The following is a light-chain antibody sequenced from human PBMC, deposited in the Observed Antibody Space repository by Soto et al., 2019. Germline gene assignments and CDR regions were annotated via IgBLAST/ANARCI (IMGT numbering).Light chain of an antibody. CDR3: CSYAGSNTVL. CDR1: SSDIGAYDY. J-gene: IGLJ2*01. V-gene: IGLV2-14*01. CDR2: EVN. Sequence: QSALTQPASLSGSPGQSITISCTGTSSDIGAYDYVSWFQQHPGKAPKLMISEVNNRPSGVSNRFSGSKSGNTASLTISGLQAEDEADYHCCSYAGSNTVLFGGGTKLTVL.